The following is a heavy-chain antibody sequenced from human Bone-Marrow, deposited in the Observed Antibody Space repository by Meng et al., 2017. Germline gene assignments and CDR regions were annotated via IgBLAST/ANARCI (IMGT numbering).Heavy chain of an antibody. D-gene: IGHD4-11*01. CDR2: INHSGST. CDR1: GGSFSGYS. J-gene: IGHJ6*02. CDR3: ARVPRPHSPFDYSNYEYYYGMDV. V-gene: IGHV4-34*01. Sequence: SETLSLTCAVYGGSFSGYSWSWIRQPPGKGLEWIGEINHSGSTNYNPSLKSRVTISVDTSKNQFSLKLSSVTAADTAVYYCARVPRPHSPFDYSNYEYYYGMDVWGQGTTVTGYS.